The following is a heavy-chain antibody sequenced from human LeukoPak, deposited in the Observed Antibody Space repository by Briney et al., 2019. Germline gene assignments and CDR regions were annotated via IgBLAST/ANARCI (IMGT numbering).Heavy chain of an antibody. Sequence: GGSLRLSCAASGFKFSNYDMHWVRQAPGKGLEWVAFIRYDGSDKYYADSVKGRFTISRDNSKNTLYLQMNSLRTEDTAVYYCAKGDTSWGQGTLVTVSS. D-gene: IGHD2-21*02. CDR1: GFKFSNYD. CDR3: AKGDTS. V-gene: IGHV3-30*02. CDR2: IRYDGSDK. J-gene: IGHJ5*02.